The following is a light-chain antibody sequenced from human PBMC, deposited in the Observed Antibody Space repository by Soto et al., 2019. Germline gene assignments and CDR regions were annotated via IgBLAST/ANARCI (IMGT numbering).Light chain of an antibody. CDR2: EVN. CDR1: SSDIGAYDY. CDR3: FSFRSTSSHV. Sequence: QSVLPQPSSLSGSPGQSITISCTGTSSDIGAYDYVSWFQQHPGKAPKRMISEVNNRPSGGSNRFSGSKSGNTAYLTISGLQVGEEAEYFCFSFRSTSSHVFGTGTKSAVL. V-gene: IGLV2-14*01. J-gene: IGLJ1*01.